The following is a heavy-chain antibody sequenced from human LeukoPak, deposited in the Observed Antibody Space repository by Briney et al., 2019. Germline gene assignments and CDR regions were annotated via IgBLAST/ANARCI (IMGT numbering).Heavy chain of an antibody. J-gene: IGHJ4*02. CDR1: GYSFTSYW. Sequence: GDSLKISCKGSGYSFTSYWIGWVRQMPGKGLEWMGIIYPGDSDTRYSPSFQGQVTMSVDMSISTAYLQWSSLKASDTAMYYCARHGIVGATTHPNDYWGQGTLVTVSS. V-gene: IGHV5-51*01. D-gene: IGHD1-26*01. CDR2: IYPGDSDT. CDR3: ARHGIVGATTHPNDY.